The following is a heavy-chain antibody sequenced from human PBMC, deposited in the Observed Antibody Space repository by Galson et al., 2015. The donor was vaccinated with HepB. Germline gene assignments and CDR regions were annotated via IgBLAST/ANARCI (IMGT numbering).Heavy chain of an antibody. Sequence: SVKVSCKASGGTFSSYAISWVRQAPGQGLEWMGGIIPILGIANYAQKFQGRVTITADKSTSTAYMELSSLRSEDTAVYYCAKYCTGGVCYRNSYYYMDVWGKGTTVTVSS. J-gene: IGHJ6*03. D-gene: IGHD2-8*02. CDR1: GGTFSSYA. V-gene: IGHV1-69*10. CDR3: AKYCTGGVCYRNSYYYMDV. CDR2: IIPILGIA.